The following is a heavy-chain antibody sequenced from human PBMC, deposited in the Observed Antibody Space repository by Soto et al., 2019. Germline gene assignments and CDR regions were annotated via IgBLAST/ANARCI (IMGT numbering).Heavy chain of an antibody. CDR2: ISYTGSNE. Sequence: QVQLVESGGGVVQPGRSLRLSCAASGFTFSSYGMHWVRQAPGKGLEWVAVISYTGSNEYYADSVKGRFTISRDNTKHTLYLRMDSLRVEDTANYYCAKDRIVGAAVLDFDLWGRGNLVTVSS. D-gene: IGHD1-26*01. CDR1: GFTFSSYG. J-gene: IGHJ2*01. V-gene: IGHV3-30*18. CDR3: AKDRIVGAAVLDFDL.